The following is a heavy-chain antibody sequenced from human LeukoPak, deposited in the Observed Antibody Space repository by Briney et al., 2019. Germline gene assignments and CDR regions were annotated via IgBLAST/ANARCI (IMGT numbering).Heavy chain of an antibody. V-gene: IGHV4-34*01. Sequence: SETLSLTCAVYGGSFSGYYWSWIRQPPGKGLEWIGEINHSGSTNYNPSLKSRVTISVDTSKNQFSLKLSSVTAADTAVYYCARQKGIAARPRYDYWGQGTLVTVSS. J-gene: IGHJ4*02. CDR3: ARQKGIAARPRYDY. D-gene: IGHD6-6*01. CDR1: GGSFSGYY. CDR2: INHSGST.